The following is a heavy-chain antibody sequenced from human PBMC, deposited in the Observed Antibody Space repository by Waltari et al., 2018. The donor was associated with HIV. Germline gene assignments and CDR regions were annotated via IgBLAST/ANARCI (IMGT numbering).Heavy chain of an antibody. CDR1: GFTFSSYG. D-gene: IGHD6-13*01. V-gene: IGHV3-30*18. J-gene: IGHJ6*02. Sequence: QVQLVESGGGVVQPGRSLRLSCAASGFTFSSYGMHWVRQAPGKGLEWVAVISYDGSNKYYADSVKGRFTISRDNSKNTLYLQMNSLRAEDTAVYYCAKERVGSSWFNYYYGMDVWGQGTTVTVSS. CDR2: ISYDGSNK. CDR3: AKERVGSSWFNYYYGMDV.